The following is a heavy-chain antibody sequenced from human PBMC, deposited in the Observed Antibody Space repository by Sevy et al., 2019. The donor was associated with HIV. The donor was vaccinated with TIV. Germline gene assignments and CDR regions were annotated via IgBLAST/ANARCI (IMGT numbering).Heavy chain of an antibody. J-gene: IGHJ4*02. V-gene: IGHV3-15*01. D-gene: IGHD2-15*01. CDR1: GFTFSNAW. CDR2: IRSKAGGGTT. CDR3: TTDHSRDGIVVVPFEY. Sequence: GGFLRLSCAASGFTFSNAWMSWVRQSPGKGLEWIGRIRSKAGGGTTDYATIVKGKFTISRDDSRDILYLQLNSLETEDTAVYYCTTDHSRDGIVVVPFEYWGQGTLVTVSS.